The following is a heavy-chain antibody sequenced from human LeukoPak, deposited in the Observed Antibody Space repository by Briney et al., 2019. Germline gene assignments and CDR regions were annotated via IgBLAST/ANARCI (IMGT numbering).Heavy chain of an antibody. J-gene: IGHJ4*02. CDR2: ISYDGSGK. CDR3: AKEVGTFTLDY. Sequence: GGSLRLSCAASGFIFSTYGMHWVRQAPGKGLEWVTVISYDGSGKYYADSVKGRFTISRDNSRNTLYLQMNSLRVEDTAVYYCAKEVGTFTLDYWGQGTLVTVSS. V-gene: IGHV3-30*18. D-gene: IGHD1-26*01. CDR1: GFIFSTYG.